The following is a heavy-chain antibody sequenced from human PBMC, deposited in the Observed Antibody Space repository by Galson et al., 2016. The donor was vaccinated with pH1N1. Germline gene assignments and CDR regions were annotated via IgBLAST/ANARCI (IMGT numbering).Heavy chain of an antibody. CDR3: AKGGLSIEGGEFHN. Sequence: SLRLSCAASGFKFSNFAMTWVRQSPRKGLEWVSTITGSGTRTTYASSVKGRFTISRDNSKNTVDLQMNRMRVEDTAIYHCAKGGLSIEGGEFHNWGQGTLVTVSS. CDR2: ITGSGTRT. CDR1: GFKFSNFA. D-gene: IGHD1-26*01. V-gene: IGHV3-23*05. J-gene: IGHJ4*02.